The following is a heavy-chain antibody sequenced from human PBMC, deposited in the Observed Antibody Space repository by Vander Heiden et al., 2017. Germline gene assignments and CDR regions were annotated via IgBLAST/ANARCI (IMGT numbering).Heavy chain of an antibody. CDR3: ARHMGSNYYYYGMDV. J-gene: IGHJ6*02. D-gene: IGHD3-10*01. V-gene: IGHV5-51*01. CDR1: GYSFTSYW. CDR2: IYPGDSDT. Sequence: EVQLVQSGAEVKKPGESLKISCKGSGYSFTSYWIGWVRQMPGKGLEWMGIIYPGDSDTRYSPSVQGQVTISADKSISTAYLQWSSLKASDTAMYYCARHMGSNYYYYGMDVWGQGTTVTVSS.